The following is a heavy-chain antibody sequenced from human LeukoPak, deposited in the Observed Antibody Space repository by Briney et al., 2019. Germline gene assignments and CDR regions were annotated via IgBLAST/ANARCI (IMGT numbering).Heavy chain of an antibody. D-gene: IGHD3-10*01. V-gene: IGHV3-15*01. CDR3: TTDRPLTMVRGVTAPTN. CDR2: IKSKTDDGTT. J-gene: IGHJ4*02. CDR1: GFTFRNAW. Sequence: GGSLRLSCAASGFTFRNAWMSWVRQAPGKGLEWVGRIKSKTDDGTTDYAAPVKGRFTISRDDSKNTLYLQMNSLKTEDTAVYYCTTDRPLTMVRGVTAPTNWGQGTLVTVSS.